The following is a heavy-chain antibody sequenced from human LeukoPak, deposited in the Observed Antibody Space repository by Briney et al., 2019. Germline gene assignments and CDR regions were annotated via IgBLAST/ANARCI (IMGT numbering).Heavy chain of an antibody. CDR2: ISGSGGST. Sequence: GESLRLSCVLSGLTFSDAWMSWVRQAPGKGLEWVSAISGSGGSTYYADSVKGRFTISRDNSKNTLYLQMNSLRAEDTAVYYCAKGPAAISLLYYYYGMDVWGQGTTVTVSS. CDR3: AKGPAAISLLYYYYGMDV. CDR1: GLTFSDAW. D-gene: IGHD2-2*02. J-gene: IGHJ6*02. V-gene: IGHV3-23*01.